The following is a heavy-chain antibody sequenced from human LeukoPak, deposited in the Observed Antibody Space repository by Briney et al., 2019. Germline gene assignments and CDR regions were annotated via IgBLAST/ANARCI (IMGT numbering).Heavy chain of an antibody. CDR3: AIPSSYDGSRYYHAY. CDR1: GITFGSYS. J-gene: IGHJ4*02. CDR2: IDPDGSEK. Sequence: TGGSLRLSCVASGITFGSYSMTWVCQAPGRGLEWVANIDPDGSEKDYVESVKGRLTISRDNAKKILYLQMNSLRADDTAVYYCAIPSSYDGSRYYHAYWGQGTLVSVSS. D-gene: IGHD3-22*01. V-gene: IGHV3-7*01.